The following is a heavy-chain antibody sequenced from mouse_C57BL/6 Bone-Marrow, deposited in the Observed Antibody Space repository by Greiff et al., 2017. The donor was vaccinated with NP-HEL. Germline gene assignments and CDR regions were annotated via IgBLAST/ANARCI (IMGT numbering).Heavy chain of an antibody. CDR3: ARLRTFYAMDY. CDR1: GFTFTDYY. J-gene: IGHJ4*01. V-gene: IGHV7-3*01. Sequence: EVKLVESGGGLVQPGGSLSLSCAASGFTFTDYYMSWVRQPPGKALEWLGFIRNKANGYTTEYSASVKGRFTISRDNSQSILYRQMNALRAEDSATYYCARLRTFYAMDYWGQGTSVTVSS. CDR2: IRNKANGYTT.